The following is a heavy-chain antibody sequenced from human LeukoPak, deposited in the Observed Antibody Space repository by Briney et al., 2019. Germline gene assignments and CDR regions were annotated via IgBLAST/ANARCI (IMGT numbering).Heavy chain of an antibody. D-gene: IGHD5-18*01. V-gene: IGHV1-2*02. CDR2: INPNSGGT. CDR3: ARVGYSYGSHSQNDAFDI. J-gene: IGHJ3*02. CDR1: GYTFTGYY. Sequence: GASVKVSCKASGYTFTGYYVHWVRQAPGQGLEWMGWINPNSGGTNYAQKFQGRVTMTRDTSISTAYMELSRLRSDDTAVYYCARVGYSYGSHSQNDAFDIWGQGTMVTVSS.